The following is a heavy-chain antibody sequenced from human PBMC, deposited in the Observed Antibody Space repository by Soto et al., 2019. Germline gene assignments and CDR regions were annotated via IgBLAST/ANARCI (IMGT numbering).Heavy chain of an antibody. CDR3: ARDRDYYDSGGYSHWDYYYGMDV. Sequence: ASVKVSCKASGYTFTSYYMHWVRQAPGQGLEWMGIINPSGGSTSYAQKFQGRVTMTRDTSTSTVYMELSSLRSEDTAVYYCARDRDYYDSGGYSHWDYYYGMDVWGQGTTVTVSS. V-gene: IGHV1-46*01. D-gene: IGHD3-22*01. CDR2: INPSGGST. J-gene: IGHJ6*02. CDR1: GYTFTSYY.